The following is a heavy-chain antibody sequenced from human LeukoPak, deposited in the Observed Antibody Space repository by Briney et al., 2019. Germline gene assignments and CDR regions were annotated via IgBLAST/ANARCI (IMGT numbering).Heavy chain of an antibody. D-gene: IGHD3-10*01. CDR3: ARDVGYYFDY. V-gene: IGHV3-21*01. CDR2: ISSSSSNI. Sequence: GGYLRLSCAASGFTFSSYRMNWVRQAPGKGLEWVSSISSSSSNIYYADSAKGRFTISKDNAKNSLYLQMNSLRAEDTAVYYCARDVGYYFDYWGQGTLVTVSS. J-gene: IGHJ4*02. CDR1: GFTFSSYR.